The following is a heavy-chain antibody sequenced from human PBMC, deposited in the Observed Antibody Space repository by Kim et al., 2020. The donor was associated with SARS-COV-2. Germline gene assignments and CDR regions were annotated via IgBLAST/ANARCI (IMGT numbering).Heavy chain of an antibody. J-gene: IGHJ6*02. CDR3: ARDPTYYYGSGSGTDYYYYYGMDV. Sequence: GGSLRLSCAASGFTFSSYAMHWVRQAPGKGLEWVAVISYDGSNKYYADSVKGRFTISRDNSKNTLYLQMNSLRAEDTAVYYCARDPTYYYGSGSGTDYYYYYGMDVWGQGPTAIVSS. D-gene: IGHD3-10*01. CDR1: GFTFSSYA. V-gene: IGHV3-30-3*01. CDR2: ISYDGSNK.